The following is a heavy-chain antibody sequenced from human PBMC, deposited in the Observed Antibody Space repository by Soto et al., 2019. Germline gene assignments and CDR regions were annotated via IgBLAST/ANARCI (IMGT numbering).Heavy chain of an antibody. D-gene: IGHD3-16*01. CDR3: ARVVRLGETLYYGMDV. Sequence: GGSLRLSCAASGFTFSSYWMHWVRQAPGKGLVWVSRINSDGSSTSYADSVKGRFTISRDNAKNTLYLQMNSLRAEDTAVYYCARVVRLGETLYYGMDVWGQGTTVTVS. J-gene: IGHJ6*02. CDR1: GFTFSSYW. CDR2: INSDGSST. V-gene: IGHV3-74*01.